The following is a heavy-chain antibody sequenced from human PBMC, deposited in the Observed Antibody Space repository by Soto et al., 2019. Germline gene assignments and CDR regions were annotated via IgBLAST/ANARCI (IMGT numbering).Heavy chain of an antibody. CDR2: IYYSGST. J-gene: IGHJ5*02. V-gene: IGHV4-59*01. CDR3: ARDEYGDPLGWFDP. D-gene: IGHD4-17*01. CDR1: GGSISSYY. Sequence: QVQLQESGPGLAKPSETLSLTCTVSGGSISSYYWSWIRQTPGKGLEWIGYIYYSGSTNYNPSLKSRVTISVDTSKNQFSLKLSSVTAADTAVYYCARDEYGDPLGWFDPWGQGTLVTVSS.